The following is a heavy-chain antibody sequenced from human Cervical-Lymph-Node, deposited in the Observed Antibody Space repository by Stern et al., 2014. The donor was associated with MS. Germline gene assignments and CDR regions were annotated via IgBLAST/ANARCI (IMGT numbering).Heavy chain of an antibody. Sequence: VQLEESGPGLVKPSETLSLTCTVSGGSISSYCWNWIRQPPGKGLEWIGYIYYSGGTNYNPSLKSRVTISVDTSKSQFSLRLTSVTAADTAVYYCARSSSSSSTYFDDWGQGTLVTVSS. CDR2: IYYSGGT. J-gene: IGHJ4*02. CDR3: ARSSSSSSTYFDD. CDR1: GGSISSYC. D-gene: IGHD6-6*01. V-gene: IGHV4-59*01.